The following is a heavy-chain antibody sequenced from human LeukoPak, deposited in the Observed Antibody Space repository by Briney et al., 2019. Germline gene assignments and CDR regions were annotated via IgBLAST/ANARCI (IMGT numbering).Heavy chain of an antibody. Sequence: SETLSLTCTVSGGSISGHYWGWIRQSPGKGLEWIADIYNTGSTNYNPSLKSRVTMSVDTSKNQFSLKLSAVTAADTAVYYCARTLQRAYTYGHPFDYWGQGTLVTVSS. J-gene: IGHJ4*02. V-gene: IGHV4-59*11. CDR1: GGSISGHY. CDR2: IYNTGST. D-gene: IGHD5-18*01. CDR3: ARTLQRAYTYGHPFDY.